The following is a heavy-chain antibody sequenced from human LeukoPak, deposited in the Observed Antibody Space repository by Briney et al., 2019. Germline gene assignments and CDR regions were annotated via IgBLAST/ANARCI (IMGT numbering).Heavy chain of an antibody. D-gene: IGHD2-2*01. CDR1: GGSISSGDYY. CDR3: ASTNCSSARCYGANWFDP. V-gene: IGHV4-30-4*01. J-gene: IGHJ5*02. Sequence: SETLSLTCTVSGGSISSGDYYGSWIRQPPGKGLEWVGYINYSGSTFHYNPSLKSRVTISVDTSKNQSSLRLNSVTVADSAVYYCASTNCSSARCYGANWFDPWGQGTLVTVSS. CDR2: INYSGST.